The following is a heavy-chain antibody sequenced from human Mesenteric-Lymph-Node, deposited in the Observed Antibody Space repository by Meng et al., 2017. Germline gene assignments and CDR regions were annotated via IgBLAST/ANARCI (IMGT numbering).Heavy chain of an antibody. CDR1: GFTFSSYE. CDR3: ARDHRGSDHRYDFDY. CDR2: ISESGSDI. D-gene: IGHD3-3*01. Sequence: GESLKISCAASGFTFSSYEMSWVRQAPGKGLEWGSYISESGSDIYYADSVKGRFTISRDNAKNSVYLQMNSVRVEDTAGYYCARDHRGSDHRYDFDYWGQGTLVTVSS. J-gene: IGHJ4*02. V-gene: IGHV3-48*03.